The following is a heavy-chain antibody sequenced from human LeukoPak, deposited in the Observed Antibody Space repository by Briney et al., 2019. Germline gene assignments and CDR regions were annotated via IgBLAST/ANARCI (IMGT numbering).Heavy chain of an antibody. CDR1: GFTVSSNY. CDR3: ARDKGDIVVVPAALFDY. J-gene: IGHJ4*02. Sequence: GGSLRLSCAASGFTVSSNYMSWVRQAPGEGLEWVSVIYSGGSTYYADSVKGRFTISRHNSKNTLYLQMNSLRAEDTAVYYCARDKGDIVVVPAALFDYWGQGTLVTVSS. V-gene: IGHV3-53*04. D-gene: IGHD2-2*01. CDR2: IYSGGST.